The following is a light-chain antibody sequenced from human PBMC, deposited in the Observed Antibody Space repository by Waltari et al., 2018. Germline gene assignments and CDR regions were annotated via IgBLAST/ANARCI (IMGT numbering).Light chain of an antibody. V-gene: IGKV2-28*01. CDR3: MQALRSPHT. CDR2: LVS. Sequence: DIVMTQSPLSLPVTPGEPASISCRSSQSLVESNGYTYLDWYLQKPGKSPQLLIYLVSNRASGVPDRFSGSGSGTDFTLKISRVEAGDVGVYYCMQALRSPHTFGQGTKLEIK. CDR1: QSLVESNGYTY. J-gene: IGKJ2*01.